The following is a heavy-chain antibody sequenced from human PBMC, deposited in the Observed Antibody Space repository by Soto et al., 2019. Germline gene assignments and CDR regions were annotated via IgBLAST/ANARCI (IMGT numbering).Heavy chain of an antibody. D-gene: IGHD3-3*01. V-gene: IGHV4-34*01. Sequence: SETLSLTCAVYGGSFSGYYWSWIRQPPGKGLEWIGEINHSGSTNYNPSLKSRVTISVDTSKNQFSLKLSSVTAADTAVYYCARGRGYDFWSGYPRAHWFDPWGQGTLVTVSS. CDR3: ARGRGYDFWSGYPRAHWFDP. CDR2: INHSGST. J-gene: IGHJ5*02. CDR1: GGSFSGYY.